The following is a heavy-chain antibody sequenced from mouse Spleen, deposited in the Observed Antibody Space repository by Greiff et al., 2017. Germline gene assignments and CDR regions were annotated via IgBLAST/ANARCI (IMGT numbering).Heavy chain of an antibody. V-gene: IGHV1-15*01. CDR2: IDPETGGT. Sequence: VQLQPSGAELVRPGASVTLSCKASGYTFTDYEMHWVKQTPVHGLDWIGAIDPETGGTAYNQKFKGKAILTADKSSSTAYMERRRLTSEDSAVYYCTREETGVFDYWGQGTTLTVSS. D-gene: IGHD4-1*01. CDR3: TREETGVFDY. CDR1: GYTFTDYE. J-gene: IGHJ2*01.